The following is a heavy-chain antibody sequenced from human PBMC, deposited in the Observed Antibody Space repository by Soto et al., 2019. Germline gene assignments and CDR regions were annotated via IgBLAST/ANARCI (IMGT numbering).Heavy chain of an antibody. CDR2: IYHNGRT. J-gene: IGHJ5*02. CDR3: ARGTLIGSSTRNWFDP. V-gene: IGHV4-4*02. Sequence: QVHLEESGPGLVRPSGTLALICNVSGIPISSYDWWTWVRQTPGKGMEWIGEIYHNGRTNYNPSLKRRVSRSVDTSKNQFSLNLESLTAADTAVYYCARGTLIGSSTRNWFDPWGPGTQVTVSS. CDR1: GIPISSYDW. D-gene: IGHD3-10*01.